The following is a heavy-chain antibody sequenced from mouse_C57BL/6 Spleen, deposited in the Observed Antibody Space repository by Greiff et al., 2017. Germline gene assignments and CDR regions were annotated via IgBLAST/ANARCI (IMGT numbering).Heavy chain of an antibody. V-gene: IGHV1-69*01. D-gene: IGHD1-1*01. Sequence: VQLQQPGAELVMPGASVKLSCKASGYTFTSYWMHWVKQRPGQGLEWIGEIDPSDSYTNYNQKVKGKSPLSVDKSSSSAYMQLSILTSEDSAVYYCARRDYDGSYADFDYWGQGTTLTVSS. CDR2: IDPSDSYT. J-gene: IGHJ2*01. CDR1: GYTFTSYW. CDR3: ARRDYDGSYADFDY.